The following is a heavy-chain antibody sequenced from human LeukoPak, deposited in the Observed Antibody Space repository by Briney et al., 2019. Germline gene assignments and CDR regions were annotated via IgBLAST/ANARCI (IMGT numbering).Heavy chain of an antibody. CDR2: IGGNGGNI. Sequence: GGSLRLSCATSQFNFNNFGMTWVRQAPGKGLEWVSSIGGNGGNIQYADSVRGRFAISRDNSKNTSYLQMNSLRAEDTALYYCAKDPNGDFIGTFDIWSQGTMVTVSS. V-gene: IGHV3-23*01. CDR1: QFNFNNFG. CDR3: AKDPNGDFIGTFDI. J-gene: IGHJ3*02. D-gene: IGHD4-17*01.